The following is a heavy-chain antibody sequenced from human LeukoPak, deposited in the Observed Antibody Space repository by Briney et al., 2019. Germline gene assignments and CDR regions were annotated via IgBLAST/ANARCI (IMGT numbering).Heavy chain of an antibody. CDR3: ARGYLTGTHRVYYYYYMDV. Sequence: ASVKVSCKASGGTFSSYAISWVRQAPGQGLEWMGGIIPIFGTANYAQKFQGRVTITTDESTSTAYMELSSLRSEDTAVYYCARGYLTGTHRVYYYYYMDVWGKGTTVTASS. J-gene: IGHJ6*03. CDR1: GGTFSSYA. V-gene: IGHV1-69*05. D-gene: IGHD1-20*01. CDR2: IIPIFGTA.